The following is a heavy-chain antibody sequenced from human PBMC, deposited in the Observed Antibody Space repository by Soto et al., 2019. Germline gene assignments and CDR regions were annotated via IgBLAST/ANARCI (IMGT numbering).Heavy chain of an antibody. V-gene: IGHV3-73*01. Sequence: GGSLRLSCAASGFTFSGSAMHWVRQASGKGLEWVGRIRSKANSYATAYAASVKGRFTISRDDSKNTAYLQMNSLKTEDTAVYYCTRPQSGYGYYYYMDVWGKGTTVTVSS. CDR2: IRSKANSYAT. D-gene: IGHD5-12*01. CDR3: TRPQSGYGYYYYMDV. J-gene: IGHJ6*03. CDR1: GFTFSGSA.